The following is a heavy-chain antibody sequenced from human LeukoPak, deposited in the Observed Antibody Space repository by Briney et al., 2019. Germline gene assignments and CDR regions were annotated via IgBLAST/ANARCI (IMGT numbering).Heavy chain of an antibody. D-gene: IGHD2-15*01. CDR1: GFTFSSYS. Sequence: GGYLRLSCAASGFTFSSYSMNWVRQAPGKGLEWVSSISSSSRSYIYYADSVKGRFTISRDNAKNSLYLQMNSLRAEDTAVYYCAKANVKYCSGGSCFDAFGIWGQGTMVTVSS. V-gene: IGHV3-21*04. CDR3: AKANVKYCSGGSCFDAFGI. CDR2: ISSSSRSYI. J-gene: IGHJ3*02.